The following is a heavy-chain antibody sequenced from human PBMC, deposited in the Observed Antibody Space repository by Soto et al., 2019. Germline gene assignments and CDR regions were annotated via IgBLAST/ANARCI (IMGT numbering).Heavy chain of an antibody. CDR3: ATDSGSYSGYSYYAMDV. CDR2: ISSSGSSI. V-gene: IGHV3-48*03. Sequence: GGFLRLSCAASGLTFSGYEMNWVRQAPGKGLEWVSYISSSGSSISYADSVKGRFTITRDNAKNSLYLQMNSLRAEDTAVYYCATDSGSYSGYSYYAMDVWGQGTTVTVSS. J-gene: IGHJ6*02. CDR1: GLTFSGYE. D-gene: IGHD1-26*01.